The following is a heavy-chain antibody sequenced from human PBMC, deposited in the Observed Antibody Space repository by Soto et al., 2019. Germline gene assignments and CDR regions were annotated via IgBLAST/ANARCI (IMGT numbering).Heavy chain of an antibody. CDR2: ISSNGVGT. J-gene: IGHJ6*03. V-gene: IGHV3-64*01. CDR3: ARRARPDFYYMDV. CDR1: GFTLSGYA. D-gene: IGHD6-6*01. Sequence: EVQLAESGGGLAQPGGSLRLSCAASGFTLSGYAMDWVRQAPGKGLEYVSGISSNGVGTYYANSVQGRFTISRDNSKNTVYLQMGSLRREDMAVYCGARRARPDFYYMDVWGKGTTVTVSS.